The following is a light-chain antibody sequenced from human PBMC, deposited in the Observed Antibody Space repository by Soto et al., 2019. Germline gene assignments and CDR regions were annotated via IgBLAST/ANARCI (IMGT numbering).Light chain of an antibody. CDR3: QQRINSIT. CDR2: DAS. V-gene: IGKV3-11*01. Sequence: EVVLTQSPATLSLSPGDRATLSCRASQSVSIYLAWYQQKPGHALSLLFYDASNRATVIPARFSGSGSGTDFTLTISSLESEDFAVYYCQQRINSITFGQGTRLEIK. CDR1: QSVSIY. J-gene: IGKJ5*01.